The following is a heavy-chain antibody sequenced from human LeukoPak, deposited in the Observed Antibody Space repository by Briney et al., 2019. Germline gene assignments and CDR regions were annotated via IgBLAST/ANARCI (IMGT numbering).Heavy chain of an antibody. D-gene: IGHD1-26*01. Sequence: ASVKVSCKASGYTFSAYAVHWVRQAPGQRLEWMGWINAGNGDTKCSQKFQGRVTITRDTSASTAYMELSSLRSEDTAVYYCARFLGGSYGMDVWGQGTTVTVSS. CDR1: GYTFSAYA. CDR3: ARFLGGSYGMDV. CDR2: INAGNGDT. V-gene: IGHV1-3*01. J-gene: IGHJ6*02.